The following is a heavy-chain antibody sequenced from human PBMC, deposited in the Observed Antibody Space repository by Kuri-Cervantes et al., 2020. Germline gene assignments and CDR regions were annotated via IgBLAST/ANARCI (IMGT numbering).Heavy chain of an antibody. Sequence: GGSLRLSCAASGFTFDDYGMSWVRQAPGKGLEWVSGINWNGGSTGYADSVKGRFTISRDNSKNTLYLQMNSLRAEDTAVYYCARVRGVDYFDYWGQGTLVTVSS. V-gene: IGHV3-20*04. CDR2: INWNGGST. CDR3: ARVRGVDYFDY. D-gene: IGHD3-10*01. CDR1: GFTFDDYG. J-gene: IGHJ4*02.